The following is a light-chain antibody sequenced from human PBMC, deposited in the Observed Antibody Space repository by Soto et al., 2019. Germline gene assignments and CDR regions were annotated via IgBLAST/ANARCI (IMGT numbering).Light chain of an antibody. CDR2: GAS. CDR1: QSVSSSS. Sequence: MVLTQSPGTLSLSPGERATLSCRASQSVSSSSLAWYQQKPGQAPRHLIYGASSRATGIPDRFSGSGSGPDFTLTIIRLEPEDFAVYYCQQYGSSPYTPGQRTKLEIK. J-gene: IGKJ2*01. V-gene: IGKV3-20*01. CDR3: QQYGSSPYT.